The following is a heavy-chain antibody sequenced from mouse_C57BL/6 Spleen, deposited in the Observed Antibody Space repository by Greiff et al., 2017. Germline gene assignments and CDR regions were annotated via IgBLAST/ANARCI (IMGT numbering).Heavy chain of an antibody. J-gene: IGHJ4*01. CDR2: INYDGSST. V-gene: IGHV5-16*01. D-gene: IGHD4-1*01. CDR3: ARANWVYYYAMDY. Sequence: EVKLMESEGGLVQPGSSMKLSCTASGFTFSDYYMAWVRQVPEKGLEWVANINYDGSSTYYLDSLKSRFIISRDNAKNILYLQMSSLKSEDTATYYCARANWVYYYAMDYWGQGTSVTVSS. CDR1: GFTFSDYY.